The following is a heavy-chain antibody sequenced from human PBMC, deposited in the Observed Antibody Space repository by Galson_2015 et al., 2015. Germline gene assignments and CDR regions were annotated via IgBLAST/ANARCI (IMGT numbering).Heavy chain of an antibody. Sequence: SLRLSCAASGFTFSSYGMHWVRQAPGKGLEWVAVISYDGSNKYYADSVKGRFTISRDNSKNTLYLQMNSLRAEDTAVYYCATPTTVGSPDDYRGQGTLVTVSS. V-gene: IGHV3-30*03. J-gene: IGHJ4*02. CDR1: GFTFSSYG. CDR2: ISYDGSNK. CDR3: ATPTTVGSPDDY. D-gene: IGHD4-23*01.